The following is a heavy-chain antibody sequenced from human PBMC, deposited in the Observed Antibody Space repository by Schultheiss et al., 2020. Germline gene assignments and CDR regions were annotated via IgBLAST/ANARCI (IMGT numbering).Heavy chain of an antibody. D-gene: IGHD1-1*01. J-gene: IGHJ4*02. CDR1: GYRFTSYE. Sequence: ASVKVSCKASGYRFTSYEISWVRQAPGQGLEWMGWISTQNGNTYYAQKVQGRVTMTTDTSTSTAYMELRSLRSDDTAVYYCARDGLERPHDYWGQGTLVNVYS. CDR2: ISTQNGNT. CDR3: ARDGLERPHDY. V-gene: IGHV1-18*04.